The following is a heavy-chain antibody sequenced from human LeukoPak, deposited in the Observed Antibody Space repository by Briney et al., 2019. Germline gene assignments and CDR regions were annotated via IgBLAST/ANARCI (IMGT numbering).Heavy chain of an antibody. CDR1: GGSISSYY. Sequence: SETLSLTCTVSGGSISSYYWSWIRQPPGKGLEWIGYIYYSGSTNYNPSLKSRVTISVDTSKNQFSLKLSSVTAADTAVYYCARASFRAFDIWGQGTMVAVSS. J-gene: IGHJ3*02. CDR2: IYYSGST. CDR3: ARASFRAFDI. V-gene: IGHV4-59*01.